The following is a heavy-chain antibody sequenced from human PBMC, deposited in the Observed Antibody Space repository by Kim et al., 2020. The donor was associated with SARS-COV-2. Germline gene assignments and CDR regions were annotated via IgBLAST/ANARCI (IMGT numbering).Heavy chain of an antibody. CDR2: IYYSGST. CDR3: ARDHEGTMVRGVIRYGMDV. D-gene: IGHD3-10*01. Sequence: SETLSLTCTVSGGSVSSGSYYWSWIRQPPGKGLEWIGYIYYSGSTNYNPSLKSRVTISVDTSKNQFSLKLSSVTAADTAVYYCARDHEGTMVRGVIRYGMDVWGQGTTVTVSS. CDR1: GGSVSSGSYY. V-gene: IGHV4-61*01. J-gene: IGHJ6*02.